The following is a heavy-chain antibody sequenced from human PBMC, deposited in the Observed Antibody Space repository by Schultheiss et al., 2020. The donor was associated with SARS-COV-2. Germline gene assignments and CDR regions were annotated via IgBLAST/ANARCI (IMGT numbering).Heavy chain of an antibody. J-gene: IGHJ5*02. D-gene: IGHD4-11*01. CDR3: ARGLTRENWFDP. CDR2: INHSGST. CDR1: GGSISSGGYY. Sequence: SETLSLTCTVSGGSISSGGYYWSWIRQPPGKGLEWIGEINHSGSTNYNPSLKSRVTISVDTSKNQFSLKLSSVTAADTAVYYCARGLTRENWFDPWGQGTLVTVSS. V-gene: IGHV4-61*08.